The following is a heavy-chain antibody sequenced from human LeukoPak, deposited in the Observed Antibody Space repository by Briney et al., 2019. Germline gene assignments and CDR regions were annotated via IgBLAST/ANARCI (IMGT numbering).Heavy chain of an antibody. Sequence: PGGSLRLSCAASGFTFSSYWMSWVRQAPGKGLEWVANIKQAGSEKYYVDSVKGRFTIFRDNAKNSLYLQMNSLRAEDTAVYYCARDVYYDFWSGYLYYYYYMDVWGKGTTVTVSS. J-gene: IGHJ6*03. D-gene: IGHD3-3*01. V-gene: IGHV3-7*01. CDR2: IKQAGSEK. CDR1: GFTFSSYW. CDR3: ARDVYYDFWSGYLYYYYYMDV.